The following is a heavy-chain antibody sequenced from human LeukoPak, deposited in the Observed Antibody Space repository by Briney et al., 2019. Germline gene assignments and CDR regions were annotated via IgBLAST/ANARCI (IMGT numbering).Heavy chain of an antibody. V-gene: IGHV4-61*01. CDR1: GSSISSSSYY. CDR3: ARHVDTAVVLYFDY. Sequence: SETLSLTCTVSGSSISSSSYYWSWIRQPPGKGLEWIGYIYYIGRTNYNPSLKSRVTISVDTSKNQFSLMLTSVTAADTAVYYCARHVDTAVVLYFDYWGHGALVTVSS. CDR2: IYYIGRT. J-gene: IGHJ4*01. D-gene: IGHD5-18*01.